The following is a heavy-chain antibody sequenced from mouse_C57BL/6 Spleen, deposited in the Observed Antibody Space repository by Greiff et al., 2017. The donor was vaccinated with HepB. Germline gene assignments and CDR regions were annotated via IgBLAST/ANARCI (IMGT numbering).Heavy chain of an antibody. CDR1: GYTFTSYW. V-gene: IGHV1-55*01. CDR3: ASTDYDYDPYFDY. CDR2: IYPGSGST. D-gene: IGHD2-4*01. Sequence: QVQLQQSGAELVKPGASVKMSCKASGYTFTSYWITWVKQRPGQGLEWIGDIYPGSGSTNYNEKFKSKATLTVDTSSSTAYMQLSSLTSEDSAVYYCASTDYDYDPYFDYWGQGTTLTVSS. J-gene: IGHJ2*01.